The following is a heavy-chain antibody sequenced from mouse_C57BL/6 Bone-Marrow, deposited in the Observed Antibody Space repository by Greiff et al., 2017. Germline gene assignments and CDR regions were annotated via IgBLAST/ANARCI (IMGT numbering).Heavy chain of an antibody. CDR3: ARGPPYLDY. Sequence: VQLQQSGPGLVKPGASVKIPCKASGYTFTDYNMDWVQQTPGKSLEWVGYINPNNGGTIYNQKFKGQATLTVDKSSSTAYMELRSLTSDDTAVDYCARGPPYLDYWGQGTTVTVSS. CDR1: GYTFTDYN. V-gene: IGHV1-18*01. CDR2: INPNNGGT. J-gene: IGHJ2*01.